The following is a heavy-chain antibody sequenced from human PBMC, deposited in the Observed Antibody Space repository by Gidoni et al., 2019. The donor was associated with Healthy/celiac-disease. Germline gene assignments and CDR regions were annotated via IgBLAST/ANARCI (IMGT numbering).Heavy chain of an antibody. J-gene: IGHJ6*03. D-gene: IGHD2-21*01. Sequence: QVQLQQWGAGLLKPSETLSLTCAVYGGSFSGYYWSWIRQPPGKGLEWIGEINHSGSTNYNPSLKSRVTISVDTSKNQFSLKLSSVTAADTAVYYCARGGLWDYYYYMDVWGKGTTVTVSS. CDR1: GGSFSGYY. CDR2: INHSGST. V-gene: IGHV4-34*01. CDR3: ARGGLWDYYYYMDV.